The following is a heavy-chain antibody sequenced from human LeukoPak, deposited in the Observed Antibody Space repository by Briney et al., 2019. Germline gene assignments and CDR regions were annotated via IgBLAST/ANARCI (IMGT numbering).Heavy chain of an antibody. V-gene: IGHV4-30-4*01. D-gene: IGHD3-9*01. Sequence: SQTLSLTCIVSGGSISSGDYYWSWIRQPPGKGLEWIGYIYYSGSTYYNPSLKSRVTISVDTSKNQFSLKLSSVTAADTAVYYCARQPYDILTGGYYYGMDVWGQGTTVTVSS. CDR2: IYYSGST. J-gene: IGHJ6*02. CDR3: ARQPYDILTGGYYYGMDV. CDR1: GGSISSGDYY.